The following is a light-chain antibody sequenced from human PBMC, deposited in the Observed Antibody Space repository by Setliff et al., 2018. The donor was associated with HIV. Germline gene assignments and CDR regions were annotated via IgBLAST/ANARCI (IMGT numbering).Light chain of an antibody. CDR1: SSNIGAGYD. CDR3: SSYTSSSTYV. CDR2: GNK. J-gene: IGLJ1*01. V-gene: IGLV1-40*01. Sequence: QSVLTQPPSVSGAPGQRVTISCTGSSSNIGAGYDVHWYQQLPGTAPKLLIYGNKFRPSGVPDRFSGSKSGNTASLTISGLQAEDEADYSCSSYTSSSTYVFGTGTKVTVL.